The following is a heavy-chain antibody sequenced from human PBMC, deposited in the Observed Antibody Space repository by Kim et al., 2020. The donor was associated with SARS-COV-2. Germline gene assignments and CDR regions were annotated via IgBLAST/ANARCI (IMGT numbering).Heavy chain of an antibody. Sequence: SETLSLTCTVSGASITNYYWTWIRQPPGKGLEWIGCISYTGSTNYNPSLNSRVSISIDTSRNQFSLRLSSLTSADTALYYCATTYTIDYWGRGTLVTVSS. CDR1: GASITNYY. CDR2: ISYTGST. D-gene: IGHD2-2*02. J-gene: IGHJ4*01. CDR3: ATTYTIDY. V-gene: IGHV4-59*01.